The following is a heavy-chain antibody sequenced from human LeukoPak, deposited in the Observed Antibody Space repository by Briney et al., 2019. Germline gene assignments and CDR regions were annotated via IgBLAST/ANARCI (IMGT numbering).Heavy chain of an antibody. CDR2: IKSKTDGGTA. J-gene: IGHJ4*02. D-gene: IGHD4-23*01. Sequence: PGGSLRLSCAASGFTFSNVWMSWVRQTPGKGLEWVGRIKSKTDGGTADYAAPVKGRFTISRDDSKDTLYLQMNSLKTDDTAVYYCTTESDGGSDSWGRGTLVTVPS. CDR1: GFTFSNVW. V-gene: IGHV3-15*01. CDR3: TTESDGGSDS.